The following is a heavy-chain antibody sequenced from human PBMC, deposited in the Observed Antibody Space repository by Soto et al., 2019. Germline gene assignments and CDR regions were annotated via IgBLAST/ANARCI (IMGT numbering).Heavy chain of an antibody. CDR1: GGSIGSGGYY. J-gene: IGHJ4*02. CDR3: ASRDPGTSVDY. Sequence: SETLSLTCTVSGGSIGSGGYYWSWVRQRPGKGLEWIGEIYRTGSTNYNPSLKSRVTISLDKSENQFSLKVTSLTAADTAVYYCASRDPGTSVDYWGQGTLVTVSS. CDR2: IYRTGST. V-gene: IGHV4-61*05. D-gene: IGHD1-7*01.